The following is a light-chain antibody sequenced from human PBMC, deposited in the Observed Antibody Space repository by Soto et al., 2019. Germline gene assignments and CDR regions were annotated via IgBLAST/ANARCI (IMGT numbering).Light chain of an antibody. Sequence: SALTQPPSLSGTPGQRVTISCSGSNSNIGRYSVNWYQHFPGTAPKILIYSDDERPSGVPDRFSGSKSGTSASLAISGLHSEDEAEYYCAAWDDNLNGPLFGGGTQLTVL. V-gene: IGLV1-44*01. J-gene: IGLJ7*01. CDR3: AAWDDNLNGPL. CDR1: NSNIGRYS. CDR2: SDD.